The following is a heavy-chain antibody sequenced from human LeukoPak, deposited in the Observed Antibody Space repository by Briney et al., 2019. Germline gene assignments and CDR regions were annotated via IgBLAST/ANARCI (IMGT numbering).Heavy chain of an antibody. CDR3: AKPPHGSGWYTDNWFDP. D-gene: IGHD6-19*01. V-gene: IGHV3-23*05. Sequence: GGSLRLSCVASGFNFSSFAMSWVRQAPGKGLEWVSAITSSGSTDYTYYADSVKGRFTISRDNSKNTLYLEMNSLRAEDTAVYYCAKPPHGSGWYTDNWFDPWGQGTWVTVSS. CDR2: ITSSGSTDYT. CDR1: GFNFSSFA. J-gene: IGHJ5*02.